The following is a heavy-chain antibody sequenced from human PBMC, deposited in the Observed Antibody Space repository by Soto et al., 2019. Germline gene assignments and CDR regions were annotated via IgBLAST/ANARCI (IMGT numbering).Heavy chain of an antibody. J-gene: IGHJ6*02. Sequence: QVQLQESGPGLVKPSGTLSLTCAVSGGSISSSNWWSWVRQPPGKGLEWIGEIYHSGSTNYNPSLKSRVTISVDKSKNQFSRKLSSVTAADTAVYYCARDLGVAATAGSDYYGMDVWGQGTTVTVAS. CDR3: ARDLGVAATAGSDYYGMDV. CDR1: GGSISSSNW. V-gene: IGHV4-4*02. D-gene: IGHD2-15*01. CDR2: IYHSGST.